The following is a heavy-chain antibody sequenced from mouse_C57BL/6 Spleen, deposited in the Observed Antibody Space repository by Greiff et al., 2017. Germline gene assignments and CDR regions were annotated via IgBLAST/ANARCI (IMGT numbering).Heavy chain of an antibody. Sequence: QVQLQQSGAELVKPGASVKLSCKASGYTFTSYWMHWVKQRPGQGLEWIGMIHPNSGSTNYNEKFKSKATLTVDKSSSTAYMQLSSLTSEDSAVYYCARDAIYYGNSYAMDYWGQGTSVTVSS. V-gene: IGHV1-64*01. D-gene: IGHD2-1*01. J-gene: IGHJ4*01. CDR1: GYTFTSYW. CDR3: ARDAIYYGNSYAMDY. CDR2: IHPNSGST.